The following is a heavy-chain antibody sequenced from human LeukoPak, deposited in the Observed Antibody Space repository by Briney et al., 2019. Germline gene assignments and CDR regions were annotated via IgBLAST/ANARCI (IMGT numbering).Heavy chain of an antibody. J-gene: IGHJ4*02. D-gene: IGHD2-2*01. CDR3: ARVYQSPEYYFDY. CDR1: GGSIDSYY. CDR2: IYYTGST. Sequence: PSETLSLTCTVSGGSIDSYYWSWIRQPPGKGLEWIGYIYYTGSTEYHPSLNSRVTISLDTSKNQFSLKLTSVTAADTAVYYCARVYQSPEYYFDYWGQGNLVSVSS. V-gene: IGHV4-59*01.